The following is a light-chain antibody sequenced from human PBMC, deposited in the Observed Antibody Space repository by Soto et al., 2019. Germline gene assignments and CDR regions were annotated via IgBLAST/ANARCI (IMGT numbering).Light chain of an antibody. CDR2: DVS. Sequence: QSALTQPASVSGSPGQSITISCTGTNSDLGRYNYVSWYQHHPGKAPKLLIYDVSNRPSGTSTRFSGSKSGNTASLTISGLQAEDEADYYCTSYTSSSTVLFGGGTKVTVL. CDR1: NSDLGRYNY. CDR3: TSYTSSSTVL. J-gene: IGLJ2*01. V-gene: IGLV2-14*03.